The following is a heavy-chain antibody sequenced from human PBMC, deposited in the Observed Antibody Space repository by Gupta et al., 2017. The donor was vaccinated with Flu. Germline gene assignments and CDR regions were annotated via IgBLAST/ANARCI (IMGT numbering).Heavy chain of an antibody. CDR3: ARSRSAGTPPSYAFDY. J-gene: IGHJ4*02. D-gene: IGHD1-26*01. Sequence: QGHLVESGGDVVQPGGSLRLSRSASAFPFRLYFMYWVRQAAGKGLEWVAGIAYDGSNQYYADSVKGRFTISRDNSKNTLYLLMNSLRAEDTAVYYCARSRSAGTPPSYAFDYWGQGTLVTVSS. CDR2: IAYDGSNQ. CDR1: AFPFRLYF. V-gene: IGHV3-30-3*01.